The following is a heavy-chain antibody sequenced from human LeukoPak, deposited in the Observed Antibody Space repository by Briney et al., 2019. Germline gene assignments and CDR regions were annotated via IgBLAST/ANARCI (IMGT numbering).Heavy chain of an antibody. J-gene: IGHJ4*02. CDR3: ARDQYYYDSSGSLFDY. D-gene: IGHD3-22*01. V-gene: IGHV4-61*02. CDR1: GDSISSGDYY. Sequence: SETLSLTCTVSGDSISSGDYYWSWIRQPAGKGLEWIGRIYTSGSTNYNPSLKSRVTMSVDTSKNQFSLKLSSVTAADTAVYYCARDQYYYDSSGSLFDYWGQGTLVTVSS. CDR2: IYTSGST.